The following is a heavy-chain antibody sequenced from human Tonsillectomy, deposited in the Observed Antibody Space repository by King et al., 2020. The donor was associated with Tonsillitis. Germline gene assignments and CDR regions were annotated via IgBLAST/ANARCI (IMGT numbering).Heavy chain of an antibody. Sequence: QLQESGPGLVKPSETLSLSCTVSGGSISSYYWSWIRQPPGKGLEWIGYIYYSGSTNYNPSLKSRVTISVDTSKNQFSLKLSSVTAADTAVYYCARGVSGYNPCFDYWGQGTLVTVSS. CDR2: IYYSGST. CDR3: ARGVSGYNPCFDY. CDR1: GGSISSYY. D-gene: IGHD3-22*01. V-gene: IGHV4-59*01. J-gene: IGHJ4*02.